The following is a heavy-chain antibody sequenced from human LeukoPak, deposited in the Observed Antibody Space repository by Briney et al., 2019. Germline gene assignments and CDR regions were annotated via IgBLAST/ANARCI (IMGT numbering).Heavy chain of an antibody. CDR3: ARDVLSVVVAATGPWFDP. V-gene: IGHV3-23*01. CDR2: ISGSGGST. Sequence: PGGSLRLSCAASGFTFSSYAMSWVRQAPGKGLEWVSAISGSGGSTYYADSVKGRFTISRDNSKNTLYLQMNSLRVEDTAVYYCARDVLSVVVAATGPWFDPWGQGTLVTVSS. D-gene: IGHD2-15*01. CDR1: GFTFSSYA. J-gene: IGHJ5*02.